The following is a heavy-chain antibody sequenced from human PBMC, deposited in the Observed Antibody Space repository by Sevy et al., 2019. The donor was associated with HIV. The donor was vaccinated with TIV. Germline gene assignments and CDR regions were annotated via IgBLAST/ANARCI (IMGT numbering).Heavy chain of an antibody. CDR2: ISGSGGST. CDR3: AKDPQQQLVLLGMDV. J-gene: IGHJ6*02. CDR1: GFTFSSYA. D-gene: IGHD6-13*01. V-gene: IGHV3-23*01. Sequence: GGSLRLSCAASGFTFSSYAMSWVRQAPGKGLEWVSAISGSGGSTYYADSVKGQSTISRDNSKNTLYLQMNSLRAEDAAVYYCAKDPQQQLVLLGMDVWGQGTTVTVSS.